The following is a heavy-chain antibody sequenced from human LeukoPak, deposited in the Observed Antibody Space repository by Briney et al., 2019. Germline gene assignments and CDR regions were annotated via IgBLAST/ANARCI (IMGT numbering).Heavy chain of an antibody. CDR2: IRYDGSNK. Sequence: GGSLRLSCAASELTFSSYGIYWVRQAPDKGLEWVAYIRYDGSNKYYTDSVKGRFTISRDNSKNTLYLQMNSLRAEDTAVYYCAKGRGWEASYYYYYMDVWGKGTTVTVSS. V-gene: IGHV3-30*02. D-gene: IGHD1-26*01. CDR1: ELTFSSYG. J-gene: IGHJ6*03. CDR3: AKGRGWEASYYYYYMDV.